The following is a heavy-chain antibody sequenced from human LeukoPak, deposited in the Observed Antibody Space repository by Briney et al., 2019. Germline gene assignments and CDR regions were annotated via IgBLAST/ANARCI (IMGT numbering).Heavy chain of an antibody. D-gene: IGHD2-15*01. J-gene: IGHJ4*02. CDR1: GFTFDDYA. Sequence: SLRLSCAAFGFTFDDYAMHWVRQAPGKGLEWVSGISWNSGSIGYADSVKGRFTISRDNAKNSLYLQMNSLRAEDTALYYCAKSGHCSGGSCYLVFDYWGQGTLVTVSS. CDR3: AKSGHCSGGSCYLVFDY. V-gene: IGHV3-9*01. CDR2: ISWNSGSI.